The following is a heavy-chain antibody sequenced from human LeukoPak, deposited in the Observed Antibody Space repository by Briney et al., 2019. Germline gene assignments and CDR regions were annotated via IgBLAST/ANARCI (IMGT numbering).Heavy chain of an antibody. CDR2: ISSSSSYI. J-gene: IGHJ4*02. Sequence: GGSLTLSCAASGFTFSSYSMNWVRQAPGKGLEWVSSISSSSSYIYYADSVKGRFTISRDSAKNSLYLQMNSLRAEDTAVYYCASPRNYYDSSGYIFYWGQGTLVTVSS. CDR1: GFTFSSYS. D-gene: IGHD3-22*01. CDR3: ASPRNYYDSSGYIFY. V-gene: IGHV3-21*01.